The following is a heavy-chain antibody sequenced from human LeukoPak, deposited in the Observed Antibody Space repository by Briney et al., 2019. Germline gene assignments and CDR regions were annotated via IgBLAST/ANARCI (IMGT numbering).Heavy chain of an antibody. Sequence: GGSLRLSCAASGFTFDDYGMSWVRQAPGKGLEWVAFIRYDGSNKYYADSVKGRFTISRDNSKNTLYLQMNSLRAEDTAVYYCARTYMYSSGWYSPDYWGQGTLVTVSS. CDR1: GFTFDDYG. CDR3: ARTYMYSSGWYSPDY. D-gene: IGHD6-19*01. CDR2: IRYDGSNK. V-gene: IGHV3-30*02. J-gene: IGHJ4*02.